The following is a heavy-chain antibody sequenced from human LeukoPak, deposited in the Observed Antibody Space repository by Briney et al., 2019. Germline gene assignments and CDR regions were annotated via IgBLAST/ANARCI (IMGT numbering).Heavy chain of an antibody. CDR1: GGSFSGYY. CDR3: ARHPNVLRYFDWLLFFDY. J-gene: IGHJ4*02. D-gene: IGHD3-9*01. Sequence: PSETLSLTCAVYGGSFSGYYWSWIRQPPGKGLEWIGEINHSGSTNYNPSLKSRVTISVDTSKNQFSLKLSSVTAADTAVYYCARHPNVLRYFDWLLFFDYWGQGTLVTVSS. V-gene: IGHV4-34*01. CDR2: INHSGST.